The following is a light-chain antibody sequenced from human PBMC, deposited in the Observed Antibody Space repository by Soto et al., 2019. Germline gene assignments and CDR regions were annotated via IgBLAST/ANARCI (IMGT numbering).Light chain of an antibody. CDR3: QQRSDWTT. CDR2: DAS. Sequence: TVFTQSPATLSLSPGERDTLSCRASQSVHSYLAWYQQKPGQGPRLLIYDASKRATGIPARFSGSGSGTDFTLTISSLEPEDFALYYCQQRSDWTTFGPGARLEIK. CDR1: QSVHSY. J-gene: IGKJ5*01. V-gene: IGKV3-11*01.